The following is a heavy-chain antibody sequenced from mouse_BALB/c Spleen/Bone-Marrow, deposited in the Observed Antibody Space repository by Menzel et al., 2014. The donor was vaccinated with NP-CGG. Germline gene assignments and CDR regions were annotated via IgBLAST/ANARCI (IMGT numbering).Heavy chain of an antibody. Sequence: VQLQESGAELVKPGPPVKLSCKASGYTFTSYWMTRVKQRPGRGLEWIGRIDPSDSETHYNQEFKDKATLTVDKSSSTAYIQLSSLTSEDSAVYYCARALGDGYYYAMDYWGQGTSVTVSS. CDR2: IDPSDSET. J-gene: IGHJ4*01. V-gene: IGHV1-69*02. CDR3: ARALGDGYYYAMDY. CDR1: GYTFTSYW. D-gene: IGHD2-3*01.